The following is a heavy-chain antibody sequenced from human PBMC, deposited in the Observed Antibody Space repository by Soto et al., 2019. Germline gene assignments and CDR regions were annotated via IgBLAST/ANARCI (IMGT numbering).Heavy chain of an antibody. D-gene: IGHD6-13*01. CDR1: GGSISSSTYY. V-gene: IGHV4-39*01. Sequence: QLQLQESGPGLVKPSETLSLTCTVSGGSISSSTYYWGWIRQPPGKGLEWIGSIYYSGSTYYNPSLRSRVAISADTSKNQFSLKLSSVTAADTAVYYCARQASTGYSSSWYRGGWFDPWGQGTLVTVSS. CDR2: IYYSGST. CDR3: ARQASTGYSSSWYRGGWFDP. J-gene: IGHJ5*02.